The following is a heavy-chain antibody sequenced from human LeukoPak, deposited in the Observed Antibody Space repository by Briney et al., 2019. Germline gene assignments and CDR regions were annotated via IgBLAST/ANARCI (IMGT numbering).Heavy chain of an antibody. V-gene: IGHV3-74*01. J-gene: IGHJ4*02. CDR1: GMTFSNHW. D-gene: IGHD3-22*01. CDR2: IKTDGRTT. CDR3: ATGPSFGYEW. Sequence: GGSLRLSCAASGMTFSNHWMHWVRQAPGKGLVWVSLIKTDGRTTIYADSVKGRFTISRDDGKSTLYLQMNSLRAEDTAIYYCATGPSFGYEWWGQGTVVTVSS.